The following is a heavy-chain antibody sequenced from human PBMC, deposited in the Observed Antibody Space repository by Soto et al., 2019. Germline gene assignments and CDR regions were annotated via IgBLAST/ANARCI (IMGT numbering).Heavy chain of an antibody. J-gene: IGHJ3*02. CDR1: GFTFSDHY. Sequence: GGSLRLSCAASGFTFSDHYMDWVRQAPGKGLEWVGRTRNKANSYTTEYAASVKGRFTISRDDSKNSLYLQMNSLKTEDTAVYYCARGYDSSGYYDHDAFDIWGQGTMVTVSS. CDR3: ARGYDSSGYYDHDAFDI. D-gene: IGHD3-22*01. CDR2: TRNKANSYTT. V-gene: IGHV3-72*01.